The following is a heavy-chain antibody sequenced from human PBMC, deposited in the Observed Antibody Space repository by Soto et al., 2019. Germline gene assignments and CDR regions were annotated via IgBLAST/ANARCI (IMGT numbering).Heavy chain of an antibody. V-gene: IGHV3-23*01. J-gene: IGHJ4*02. D-gene: IGHD3-3*01. Sequence: GGSLRLSCAASGFTFSSYAMSWVRQAPGKGLEWVSAISGSGGSTYYADSVKGRFTISRDNSKNTLYLQMNSLRAEDTAVYYCAKAGEMRDYDFWSGYYESGYFDYWGQGPLVTVSS. CDR1: GFTFSSYA. CDR2: ISGSGGST. CDR3: AKAGEMRDYDFWSGYYESGYFDY.